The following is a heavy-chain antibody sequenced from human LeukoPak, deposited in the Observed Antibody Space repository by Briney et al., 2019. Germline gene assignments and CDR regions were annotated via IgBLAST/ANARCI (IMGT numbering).Heavy chain of an antibody. CDR1: GDSVTSSY. V-gene: IGHV4-4*08. CDR3: ARLDCVLEGCYNH. Sequence: SETLSLTCSVSGDSVTSSYWNWIRQPPGKGLEWIGYVSTDGTTNYSPSLRSRLIMSVDTAKNDISLILMSVTAADTAIYYCARLDCVLEGCYNHWGRGTLVTVAS. D-gene: IGHD2-15*01. J-gene: IGHJ4*02. CDR2: VSTDGTT.